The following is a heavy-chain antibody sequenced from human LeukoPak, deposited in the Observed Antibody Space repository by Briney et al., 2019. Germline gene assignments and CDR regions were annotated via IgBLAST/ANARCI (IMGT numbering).Heavy chain of an antibody. J-gene: IGHJ6*03. D-gene: IGHD2-2*01. Sequence: GGSLRLSCAASGFTFSSYWMHWVRQSPGKGLVWVSRINSDGSSTSYADSVKGRFTISRDNAKNTLYLQMNSLRAEDTAVYYCARYDQLPPYYYYMDVWGKGTTVTVSS. V-gene: IGHV3-74*01. CDR2: INSDGSST. CDR1: GFTFSSYW. CDR3: ARYDQLPPYYYYMDV.